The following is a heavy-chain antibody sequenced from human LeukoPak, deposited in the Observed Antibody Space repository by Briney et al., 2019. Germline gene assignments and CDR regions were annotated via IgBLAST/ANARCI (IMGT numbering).Heavy chain of an antibody. CDR2: ISGSGGST. Sequence: PGGSLRLSCAASGFTFSSYAMSWVRQAPGKGLELVSAISGSGGSTYYADSVKGRFTISRDNSKNTLYLQMNSLRAEDTAVYYCAKVGVVVVPAAPTGFDYWGQGTLVTVSS. CDR3: AKVGVVVVPAAPTGFDY. CDR1: GFTFSSYA. V-gene: IGHV3-23*01. D-gene: IGHD2-2*01. J-gene: IGHJ4*02.